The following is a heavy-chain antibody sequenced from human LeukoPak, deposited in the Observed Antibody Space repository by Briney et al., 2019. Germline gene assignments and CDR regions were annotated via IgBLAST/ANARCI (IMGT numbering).Heavy chain of an antibody. CDR1: GGSISSSSYY. CDR2: IYYSGST. Sequence: SSETLSLTCTVSGGSISSSSYYWGWIRQPPGKGLEWIGSIYYSGSTYYNPSLKSRVTISVDTSKNQFSLKLSSVTAADTAVYYCARRQRGMTAWGNWFDPWGQGTLVTVSS. D-gene: IGHD1-20*01. J-gene: IGHJ5*02. V-gene: IGHV4-39*01. CDR3: ARRQRGMTAWGNWFDP.